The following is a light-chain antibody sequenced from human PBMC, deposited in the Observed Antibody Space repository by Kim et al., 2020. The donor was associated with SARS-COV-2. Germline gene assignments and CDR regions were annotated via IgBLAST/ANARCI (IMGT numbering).Light chain of an antibody. CDR1: QSINTY. CDR2: AAS. CDR3: QQSHSAPLLT. J-gene: IGKJ4*01. V-gene: IGKV1-39*01. Sequence: DIQMTQSPSSLAASVGDRVTIACRASQSINTYLNWYQQKPGKAPKLLIYAASTLQSGVPSRFSGSGSGTDFTLSISSLQPEDSATYYCQQSHSAPLLTFGGGTKVDIK.